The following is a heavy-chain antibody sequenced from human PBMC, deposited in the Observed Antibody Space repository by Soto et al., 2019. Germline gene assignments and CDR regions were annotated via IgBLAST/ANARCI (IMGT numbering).Heavy chain of an antibody. D-gene: IGHD4-17*01. V-gene: IGHV1-18*01. CDR3: AAAVNIDGLEH. Sequence: ASVKVSCKASGHTSNNFKINWVRQVPGQGLEWMGWVSVYDGKAKYGQKFQDRISMTTETSPSTVFMEVRTPRYDDTAIYYCAAAVNIDGLEHWGQGRVVTVSS. J-gene: IGHJ1*01. CDR1: GHTSNNFK. CDR2: VSVYDGKA.